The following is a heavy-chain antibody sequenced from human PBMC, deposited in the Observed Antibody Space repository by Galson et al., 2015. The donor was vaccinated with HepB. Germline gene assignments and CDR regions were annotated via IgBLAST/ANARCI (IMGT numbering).Heavy chain of an antibody. Sequence: SLRLSCAASGFTFSGSGIHWVRRAPGKGLEWVASVSYDGSNKYYGDSVKGRFTISRDNSRNTVNLQMNSLRVDDTAMYYCAKERGDGGNSDGYGDYWGQGTLVTVFS. J-gene: IGHJ4*02. D-gene: IGHD5-18*01. CDR2: VSYDGSNK. CDR1: GFTFSGSG. CDR3: AKERGDGGNSDGYGDY. V-gene: IGHV3-30*18.